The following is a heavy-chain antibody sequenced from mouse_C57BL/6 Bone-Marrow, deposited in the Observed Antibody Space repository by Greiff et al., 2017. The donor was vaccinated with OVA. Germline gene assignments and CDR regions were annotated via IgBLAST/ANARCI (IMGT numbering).Heavy chain of an antibody. Sequence: VQLQQPGAELVRPGSSVKLSCKASGYTFTSYWMHWVKQRPIQGLEWIGNIDPSDSDTHYNQKFKDKATLTVDKSSSKAYMQLSSLTSEESAVEYSARSVALYYPNYWGQGTTLTVSS. CDR2: IDPSDSDT. CDR1: GYTFTSYW. V-gene: IGHV1-52*01. D-gene: IGHD2-1*01. CDR3: ARSVALYYPNY. J-gene: IGHJ2*01.